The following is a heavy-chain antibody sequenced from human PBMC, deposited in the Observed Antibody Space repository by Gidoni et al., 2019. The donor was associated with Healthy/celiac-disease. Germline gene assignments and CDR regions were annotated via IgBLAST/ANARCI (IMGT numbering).Heavy chain of an antibody. CDR3: ARDSSGWGNWFDP. Sequence: EVQLVESGGGLVKPGGSLRLSCAASGFTFSRYSMNWVRQAPGKGLEWVSSISSSSSYIYYADSVKGRFTISRDNAKNSLYLQMNSLRAEDTAVYYCARDSSGWGNWFDPWGQGTLVTVSS. CDR2: ISSSSSYI. CDR1: GFTFSRYS. D-gene: IGHD6-19*01. J-gene: IGHJ5*02. V-gene: IGHV3-21*01.